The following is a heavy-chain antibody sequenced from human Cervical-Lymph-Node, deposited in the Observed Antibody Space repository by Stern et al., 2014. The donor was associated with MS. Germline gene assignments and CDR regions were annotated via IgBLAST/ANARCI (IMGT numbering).Heavy chain of an antibody. D-gene: IGHD6-13*01. J-gene: IGHJ4*02. CDR2: IWYDGSNP. CDR1: GFSFSRYA. V-gene: IGHV3-33*01. Sequence: VQLVQSGGGVVQPGRSLRLSWAASGFSFSRYAMHWVRPAPGKGLECVALIWYDGSNPYYADSVTGRFTISRDNFKNTLYLQMNSLRAEDTAVYYCASAYSSSHYYFDYWGQGTLVTVSS. CDR3: ASAYSSSHYYFDY.